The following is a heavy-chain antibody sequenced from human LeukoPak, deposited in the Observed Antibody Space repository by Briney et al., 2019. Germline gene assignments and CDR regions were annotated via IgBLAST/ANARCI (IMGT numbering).Heavy chain of an antibody. D-gene: IGHD2-15*01. J-gene: IGHJ4*02. CDR3: ARDFSSRQVRSCSGGSCYGY. CDR2: ISSSGTNI. Sequence: PGGSLRLSCAASGFTFSDYYMNWIRQAPGKGLEWISYISSSGTNINYADSVRGRFAISRDNPKNTLYLQMNSLRAEDTAVYYCARDFSSRQVRSCSGGSCYGYWGQGTLVTVSS. CDR1: GFTFSDYY. V-gene: IGHV3-11*04.